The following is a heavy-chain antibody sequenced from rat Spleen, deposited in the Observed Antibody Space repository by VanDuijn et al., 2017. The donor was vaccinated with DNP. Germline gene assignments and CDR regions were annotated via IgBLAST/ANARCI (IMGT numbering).Heavy chain of an antibody. Sequence: EVQLVESGGGLVQPGNSLSLSCAASGFTFSDYAMAWVRQAPAKGLEWVATISYNGGTPYYRDSVTGRFTISRDNAQSTLYLQMDSLRSEDTATYYCARHRTIMPYYYAMDAWGQGVMVTASS. CDR1: GFTFSDYA. V-gene: IGHV5-29*01. J-gene: IGHJ2*01. CDR3: ARHRTIMPYYYAMDA. D-gene: IGHD1-12*01. CDR2: ISYNGGTP.